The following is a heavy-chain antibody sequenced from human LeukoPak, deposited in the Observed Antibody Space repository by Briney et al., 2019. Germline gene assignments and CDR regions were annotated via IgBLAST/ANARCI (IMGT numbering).Heavy chain of an antibody. CDR3: ARWGSAFDI. Sequence: GGSLRLSCAASGFTFSSYWMHWVRQAPGKGLVWVSRINSDGSSTNDADSVKGRFTMFRDNAKNTLYLQMNSLRAEDTAVYYCARWGSAFDIWGQGTMVTVSS. V-gene: IGHV3-74*01. CDR2: INSDGSST. J-gene: IGHJ3*02. CDR1: GFTFSSYW. D-gene: IGHD3-16*01.